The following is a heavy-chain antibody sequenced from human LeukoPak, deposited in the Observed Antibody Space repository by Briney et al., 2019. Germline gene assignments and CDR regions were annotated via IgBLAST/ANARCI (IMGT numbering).Heavy chain of an antibody. J-gene: IGHJ6*02. CDR2: INPSGGST. CDR3: ARFPNTAMVMGLEYYYYGMDV. V-gene: IGHV1-46*01. Sequence: ASVKVSCKASGYTFTGYYMHWVRQAPGQGLEWMGIINPSGGSTSYAQKFQGRVTMTRDTSTSTAYMELSSLRSEDTAVYYCARFPNTAMVMGLEYYYYGMDVWGQGTTVTVSS. D-gene: IGHD5-18*01. CDR1: GYTFTGYY.